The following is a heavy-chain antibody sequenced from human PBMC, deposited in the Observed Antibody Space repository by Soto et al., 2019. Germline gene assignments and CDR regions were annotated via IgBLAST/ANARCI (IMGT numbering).Heavy chain of an antibody. CDR3: AKKGSEQWLVRG. CDR1: GFTFSSYA. D-gene: IGHD6-19*01. V-gene: IGHV3-23*01. J-gene: IGHJ4*02. Sequence: EVQLLESGGGLVQPGGSLRLSCAASGFTFSSYAMSWVRQAPGKGLEWVSAISGSGGSTYYADSVKGRFTISRDNSKNTLYMQMNSLRAEDTAVYYCAKKGSEQWLVRGWGQGTLVTVSS. CDR2: ISGSGGST.